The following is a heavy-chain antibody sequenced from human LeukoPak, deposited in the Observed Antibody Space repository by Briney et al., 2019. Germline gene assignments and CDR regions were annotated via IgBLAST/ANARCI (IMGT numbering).Heavy chain of an antibody. D-gene: IGHD3-10*01. CDR1: GFTFSSYA. J-gene: IGHJ4*02. CDR2: ISGSGGST. CDR3: AKAGSTYYYGSGSYSDY. V-gene: IGHV3-23*01. Sequence: PGGSLRLSCAASGFTFSSYAMSWVRQAPGKGLEWVSAISGSGGSTYYADSVKGQFTISRDNSKNTLYLQMNSLRAEDTAVYYCAKAGSTYYYGSGSYSDYWGQGTLVTVSS.